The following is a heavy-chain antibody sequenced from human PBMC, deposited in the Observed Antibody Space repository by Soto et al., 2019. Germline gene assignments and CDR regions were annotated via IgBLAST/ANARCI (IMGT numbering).Heavy chain of an antibody. CDR1: GGSISIGGYF. CDR2: IYYSGRT. D-gene: IGHD1-26*01. CDR3: ARLAKEENPKVGSWYFFDY. J-gene: IGHJ4*02. Sequence: SETLSLTCSVSGGSISIGGYFYSCIRQHPGQGLEWIGSIYYSGRTYYNASLQSRLSMSVDTSKNHFSLKLTSVTAADTAVYFCARLAKEENPKVGSWYFFDYWGQGVMVTVSS. V-gene: IGHV4-31*03.